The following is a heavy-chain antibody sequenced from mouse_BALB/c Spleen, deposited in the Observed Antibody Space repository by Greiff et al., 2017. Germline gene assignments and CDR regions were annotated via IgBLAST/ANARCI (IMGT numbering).Heavy chain of an antibody. Sequence: EVQRVESGGGLVKPGGSLKLSCAASGFTFSSYAMSWVRQTPEKRLEWVASISSGGSTYYPDSVKGRFTISRDNARNILYLQMSSLRSEDTAMYYCARGRGNYGSSWFAYWGQGTLVTVSA. CDR3: ARGRGNYGSSWFAY. CDR2: ISSGGST. CDR1: GFTFSSYA. V-gene: IGHV5-6-5*01. D-gene: IGHD1-1*01. J-gene: IGHJ3*01.